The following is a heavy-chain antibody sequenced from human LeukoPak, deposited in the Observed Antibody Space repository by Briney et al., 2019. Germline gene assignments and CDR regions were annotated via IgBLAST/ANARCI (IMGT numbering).Heavy chain of an antibody. CDR2: INANTGNP. CDR3: ACYGSGSYTSDAFDI. V-gene: IGHV7-4-1*02. Sequence: ASVKVSCKASGYTFTSYAMNWVRQAPGQGLEWMGWINANTGNPTYAQGFTGRFVFSLDTSVSTAYLQISSLKAEDTAVYYCACYGSGSYTSDAFDISGQGTMVTVSS. CDR1: GYTFTSYA. J-gene: IGHJ3*02. D-gene: IGHD3-10*01.